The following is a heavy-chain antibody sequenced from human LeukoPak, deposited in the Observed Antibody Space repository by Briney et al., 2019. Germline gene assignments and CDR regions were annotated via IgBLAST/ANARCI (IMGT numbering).Heavy chain of an antibody. V-gene: IGHV3-66*01. CDR1: EFSVGSNY. CDR2: IYSGGST. J-gene: IGHJ4*02. Sequence: GGSLRLSCAASEFSVGSNYMTWVRQAPGKGLEWVSLIYSGGSTYYADSVKGRFTISRDNSENTLYLLMNSLRGEDTAIYYCALLGSKLLWRIDYWGQGTLVTVSS. D-gene: IGHD3-10*01. CDR3: ALLGSKLLWRIDY.